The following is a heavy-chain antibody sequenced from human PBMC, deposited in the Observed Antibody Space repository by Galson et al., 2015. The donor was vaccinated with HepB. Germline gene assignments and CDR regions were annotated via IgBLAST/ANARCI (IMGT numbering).Heavy chain of an antibody. D-gene: IGHD3-16*01. CDR1: GFSFTSYW. J-gene: IGHJ6*02. V-gene: IGHV5-51*01. Sequence: QSGAEVKKSGESLKISCKGSGFSFTSYWIVWVRQMPGKGLEWMGIIYPSDSDTRYNPSLQGQVTISADNSITTAYLQWNSLKASDSAMYYCARRGGGPYGMDVWGQGTTVIVSS. CDR3: ARRGGGPYGMDV. CDR2: IYPSDSDT.